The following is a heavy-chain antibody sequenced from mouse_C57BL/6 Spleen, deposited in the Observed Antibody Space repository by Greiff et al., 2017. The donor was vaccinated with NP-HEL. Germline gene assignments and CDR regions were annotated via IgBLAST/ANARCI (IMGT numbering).Heavy chain of an antibody. D-gene: IGHD2-3*01. CDR3: ARSDGSYWYFDV. CDR1: GYAFSSYW. J-gene: IGHJ1*03. Sequence: QVQLKESGAELVKPGASVKISCKASGYAFSSYWMNWVKQRPGKGLEWIGQIYPGDGDTNYNGKFKGKATLTADKSSSTAYMQLSSLTSEDSAVYFCARSDGSYWYFDVWGTGTTVTVSS. V-gene: IGHV1-80*01. CDR2: IYPGDGDT.